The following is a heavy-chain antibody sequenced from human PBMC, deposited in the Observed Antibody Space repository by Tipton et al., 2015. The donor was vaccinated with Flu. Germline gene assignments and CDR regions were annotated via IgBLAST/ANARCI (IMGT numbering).Heavy chain of an antibody. J-gene: IGHJ4*02. Sequence: SLRLSCAASGFTFSNYGMFWVRQAPGKGLEWVTTISYDGSNQYYADSVKGRFTISRDNSKIMVYLQMNSLRAEDTAVYYCARDSDYGSGSYWIDYWGQGTLVIVSS. CDR1: GFTFSNYG. V-gene: IGHV3-30*13. D-gene: IGHD3-10*01. CDR3: ARDSDYGSGSYWIDY. CDR2: ISYDGSNQ.